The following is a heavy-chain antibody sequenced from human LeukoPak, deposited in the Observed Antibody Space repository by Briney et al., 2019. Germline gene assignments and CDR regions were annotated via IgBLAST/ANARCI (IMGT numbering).Heavy chain of an antibody. CDR2: IFYTGST. CDR3: ARGGPVDYYYMDV. V-gene: IGHV4-31*11. J-gene: IGHJ6*03. CDR1: GDSIGSGAYY. D-gene: IGHD6-19*01. Sequence: SETLSLTCAVSGDSIGSGAYYWSWIRQHRGKGLEWIGNIFYTGSTYYNPSLKSRVTISVDTSKNQFSLKLSSVTAADTAVYYCARGGPVDYYYMDVWGKGTTVTVSS.